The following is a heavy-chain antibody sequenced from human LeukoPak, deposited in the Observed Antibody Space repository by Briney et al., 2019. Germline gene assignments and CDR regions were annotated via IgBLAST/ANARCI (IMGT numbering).Heavy chain of an antibody. Sequence: SETLSLTCTVSGGSISSYYWSWIRQPPGKGLEWIGYIYTSGSTNYNPSLKSRVTISVDTSKNQFSLKLSSVTAADTAVCYCAGTPRMWIRDSYYGSGRGYYYYMDVWGKGTTVTVSS. CDR3: AGTPRMWIRDSYYGSGRGYYYYMDV. D-gene: IGHD3-10*01. CDR1: GGSISSYY. V-gene: IGHV4-4*09. J-gene: IGHJ6*03. CDR2: IYTSGST.